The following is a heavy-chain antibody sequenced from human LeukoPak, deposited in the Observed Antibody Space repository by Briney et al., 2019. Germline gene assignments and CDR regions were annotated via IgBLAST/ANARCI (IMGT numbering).Heavy chain of an antibody. V-gene: IGHV4-61*02. D-gene: IGHD3-22*01. CDR2: IYTSGST. Sequence: KSSETLSLTCTVSGGSISSGSYYWSWIRQPAGKGLEWIGRIYTSGSTNYNPSLKSRVTISVDTSKNQFSLKLSSVTAADTAVYYCAALGFSSGYYYYFDHWGQGTLVTVSS. J-gene: IGHJ4*02. CDR1: GGSISSGSYY. CDR3: AALGFSSGYYYYFDH.